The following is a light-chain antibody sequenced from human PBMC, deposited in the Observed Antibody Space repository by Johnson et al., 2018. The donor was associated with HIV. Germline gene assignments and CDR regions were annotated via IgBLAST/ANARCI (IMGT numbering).Light chain of an antibody. V-gene: IGLV1-51*02. J-gene: IGLJ1*01. CDR1: TSNIGNNY. CDR3: GTWDNSLSAV. Sequence: QSVLTQPPSVSAAPGQKVTISCSGSTSNIGNNYVSWYQQLPGTAPRLLIYENDKRPSGIPDRFSGSTSGTSATLGSTGLQTGDEADYYCGTWDNSLSAVFGTGTKVTVL. CDR2: END.